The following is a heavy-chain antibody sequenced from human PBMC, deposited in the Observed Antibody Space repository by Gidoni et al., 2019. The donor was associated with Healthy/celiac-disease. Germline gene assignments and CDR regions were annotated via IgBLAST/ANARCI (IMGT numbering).Heavy chain of an antibody. CDR1: GGTFSSYA. D-gene: IGHD6-6*01. J-gene: IGHJ5*02. Sequence: QVQLVQSGAEVKKPGSSVKVSCKASGGTFSSYAISWVRQAPGQGLEWMGGIIPIFSIANYAQKFQGRVTITADKSTSTAYMELSSLRSEDTAVYYCARGAQGYSSSYNWFDPWGQGTLVTVSS. V-gene: IGHV1-69*17. CDR2: IIPIFSIA. CDR3: ARGAQGYSSSYNWFDP.